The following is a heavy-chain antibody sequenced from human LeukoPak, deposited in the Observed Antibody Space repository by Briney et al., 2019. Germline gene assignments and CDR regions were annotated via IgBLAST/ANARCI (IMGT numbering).Heavy chain of an antibody. CDR3: TKGPDYYGTFDY. V-gene: IGHV3-9*01. D-gene: IGHD3-10*01. CDR2: LSWNSGSI. J-gene: IGHJ4*02. Sequence: GGSLRLSCAASGFTFDDYAMHWVRQAPGKGLEWVSGLSWNSGSITYADSVEGRFTISRDNARKSLYLQMNNLRVEDTALYYCTKGPDYYGTFDYWGQGTLVTVSS. CDR1: GFTFDDYA.